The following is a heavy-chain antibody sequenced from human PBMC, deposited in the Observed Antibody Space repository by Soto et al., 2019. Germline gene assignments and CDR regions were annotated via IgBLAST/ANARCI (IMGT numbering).Heavy chain of an antibody. CDR3: AREIIVVVPAANHNWFDP. D-gene: IGHD2-2*01. J-gene: IGHJ5*02. V-gene: IGHV4-31*03. CDR1: GGSISSGGYY. CDR2: IYYSGST. Sequence: SSETLSLTCTVSGGSISSGGYYWSWIRQHPGKGLEWIGYIYYSGSTYYNPSLKSRVTISVDTSKNQFSLKLSSVTAADTAVYYCAREIIVVVPAANHNWFDPWGQGTLVTVSS.